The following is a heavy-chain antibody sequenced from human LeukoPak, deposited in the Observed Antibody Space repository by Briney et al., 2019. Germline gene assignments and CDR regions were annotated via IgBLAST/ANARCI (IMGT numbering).Heavy chain of an antibody. J-gene: IGHJ4*02. Sequence: GGSLRLSCAASGFTVSSNYMSWVRQAPGKGLGWVSVIYSGGSTYYADSVKGRFTISRDNSKNTLYLQMNSLRAEDTAVYYCARGRMVRGVIFDYWGQGTLVTVSS. V-gene: IGHV3-66*01. CDR2: IYSGGST. CDR3: ARGRMVRGVIFDY. CDR1: GFTVSSNY. D-gene: IGHD3-10*01.